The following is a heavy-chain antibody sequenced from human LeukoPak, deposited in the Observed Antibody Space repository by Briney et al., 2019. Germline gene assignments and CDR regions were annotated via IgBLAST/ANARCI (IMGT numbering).Heavy chain of an antibody. V-gene: IGHV1-18*01. CDR2: ISADNGDT. D-gene: IGHD6-13*01. J-gene: IGHJ6*02. Sequence: ASVKVSCKASGYTFTSYGISWVRQAPGQGLEWMGCISADNGDTNYAQNLQGRVTMTTDTSTSTAYMELRSLRSNDSAVYYCARTEIAVAGTGGDYNYYYGMDVWGQGTTVTVSS. CDR1: GYTFTSYG. CDR3: ARTEIAVAGTGGDYNYYYGMDV.